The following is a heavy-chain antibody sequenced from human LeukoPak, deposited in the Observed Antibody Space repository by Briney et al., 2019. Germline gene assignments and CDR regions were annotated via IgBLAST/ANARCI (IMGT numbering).Heavy chain of an antibody. J-gene: IGHJ5*02. CDR3: ARALRATYYYDSSGSYNWFDP. V-gene: IGHV1-46*01. D-gene: IGHD3-22*01. CDR2: INPSGGST. CDR1: GYTFTSYY. Sequence: ASVKVSCKASGYTFTSYYMHWVRQAPGQGLEWMGIINPSGGSTSYAQKFQGRVTMTMGTSTSTVYLELSSLRSEDTSVYYCARALRATYYYDSSGSYNWFDPWGQGSLVTVSS.